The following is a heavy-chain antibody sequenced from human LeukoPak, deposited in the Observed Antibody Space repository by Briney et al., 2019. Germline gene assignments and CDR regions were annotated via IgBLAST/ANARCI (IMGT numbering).Heavy chain of an antibody. CDR3: ARDGPDYADFDS. J-gene: IGHJ4*02. CDR1: GFTFNNYW. CDR2: INTDGSIT. Sequence: GGSLRLSCAASGFTFNNYWMHWVRQTPGKGLVWVSRINTDGSITNYADSVKGRFTISRDNAKNTLYLQMNSLRAEDTAIYYCARDGPDYADFDSWGQGTLVTVSS. D-gene: IGHD4-17*01. V-gene: IGHV3-74*01.